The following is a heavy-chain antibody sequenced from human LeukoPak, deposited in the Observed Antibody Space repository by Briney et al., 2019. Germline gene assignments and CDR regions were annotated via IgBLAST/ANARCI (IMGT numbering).Heavy chain of an antibody. J-gene: IGHJ4*02. CDR2: ISDTSTYI. CDR3: TRAPPGRDGYSEY. CDR1: GFIFSSYT. D-gene: IGHD5-24*01. V-gene: IGHV3-21*01. Sequence: AGSLRLSCAASGFIFSSYTLNWVRQAPGEGLEWVSSISDTSTYIYYADSVEGQFTISRDNAKSSLFLQMNSLRAEDTAVYYCTRAPPGRDGYSEYWGQGTVVTVST.